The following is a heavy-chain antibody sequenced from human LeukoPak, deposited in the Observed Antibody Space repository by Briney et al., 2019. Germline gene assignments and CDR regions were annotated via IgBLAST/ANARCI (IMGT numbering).Heavy chain of an antibody. V-gene: IGHV3-30*02. CDR3: AKDKSGTTVTALWY. Sequence: GGSLRLSCAASGFTFSSYGMHWVRQAPGKGLEWVAFIRYDGSNKYYADSVKGRFTISRDNSKNTLYLQMNSLRAEDTAVYYCAKDKSGTTVTALWYWGQGTLVTVSS. D-gene: IGHD4-17*01. J-gene: IGHJ4*02. CDR2: IRYDGSNK. CDR1: GFTFSSYG.